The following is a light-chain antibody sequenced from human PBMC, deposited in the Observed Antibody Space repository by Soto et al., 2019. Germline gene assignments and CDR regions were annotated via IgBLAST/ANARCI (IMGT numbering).Light chain of an antibody. CDR3: SSYAGSNKV. CDR1: SSDVGGYNY. CDR2: EVS. V-gene: IGLV2-8*01. Sequence: QSALTQPPSASGSPGQSVTISCTGTSSDVGGYNYVSWYQQHPGKAPKLMIYEVSKRPSGVPDRFSGSKSGNTASLTVSGLHAEDEADYYCSSYAGSNKVFGGGTQLTV. J-gene: IGLJ3*02.